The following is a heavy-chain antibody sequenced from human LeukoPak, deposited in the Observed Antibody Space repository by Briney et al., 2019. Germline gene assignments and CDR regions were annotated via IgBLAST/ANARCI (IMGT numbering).Heavy chain of an antibody. CDR1: GFTFSSYS. CDR2: ISSSSSYI. J-gene: IGHJ6*03. D-gene: IGHD2-21*02. V-gene: IGHV3-21*01. Sequence: PGGFLRLSCAASGFTFSSYSMNWVRQAPGKGLEWVSSISSSSSYIYYADSVKGRFTISRDNAKNSLYLQMNSLRAEDTAVYYCARVGEVVTAIYYYYYMDVWGKGTTVTVSS. CDR3: ARVGEVVTAIYYYYYMDV.